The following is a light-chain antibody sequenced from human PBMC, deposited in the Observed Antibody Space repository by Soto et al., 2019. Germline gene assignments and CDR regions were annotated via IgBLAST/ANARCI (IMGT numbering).Light chain of an antibody. J-gene: IGLJ1*01. CDR1: YSNIGAGYD. V-gene: IGLV1-40*01. CDR3: QSYDSSLSGSYV. CDR2: RNT. Sequence: QSVLTQPPSVSGAPGQGVTISCAGTYSNIGAGYDVHWYQQIPGTAPKLLIHRNTLRSSGVPDRFSGSKSGTSASLAITGLQAEDEADYYCQSYDSSLSGSYVFGTGTKLTVL.